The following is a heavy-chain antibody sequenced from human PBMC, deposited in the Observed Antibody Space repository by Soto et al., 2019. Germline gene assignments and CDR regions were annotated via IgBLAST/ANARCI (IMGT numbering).Heavy chain of an antibody. J-gene: IGHJ5*02. Sequence: QVTVKESGPVLVKPTETLTLTCTVSGFSLSNAGLGVSWIRQPPGKALEWLAHIFSNDEKSYSTSLKSRLTLSKDPAKSQVVLTMTNVDPVDTATYYCASTYSTSWYWFVPWGQGTPVTVSS. CDR3: ASTYSTSWYWFVP. CDR2: IFSNDEK. D-gene: IGHD6-13*01. V-gene: IGHV2-26*04. CDR1: GFSLSNAGLG.